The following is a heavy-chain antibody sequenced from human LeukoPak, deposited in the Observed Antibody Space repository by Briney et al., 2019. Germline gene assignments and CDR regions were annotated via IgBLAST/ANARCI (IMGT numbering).Heavy chain of an antibody. Sequence: GGSLRLSCAASGFTFSNYAMMWVRQAPGKRPEWISSITGSGDGTYYADSVRGRFTISRDNSENTLYLQVNSLRVEDTAVYFCVEGFVHPTYYFDDWGQGTLVTVSS. CDR2: ITGSGDGT. CDR3: VEGFVHPTYYFDD. D-gene: IGHD3-10*01. V-gene: IGHV3-23*01. J-gene: IGHJ4*02. CDR1: GFTFSNYA.